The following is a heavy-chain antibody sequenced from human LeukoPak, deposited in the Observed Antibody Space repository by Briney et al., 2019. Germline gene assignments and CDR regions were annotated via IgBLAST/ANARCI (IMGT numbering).Heavy chain of an antibody. CDR1: GSSVSSDEYY. CDR3: ARVKVLRFLEWFLDF. CDR2: VYYSGSS. J-gene: IGHJ4*02. Sequence: PSQTLSLICTVSGSSVSSDEYYWSWVRQHPGKGLEWIGYVYYSGSSYYIPSLESRVTMSVEVSKNQFSLELRSVTAADTAVYYCARVKVLRFLEWFLDFWGQGALVTVSS. D-gene: IGHD3-3*01. V-gene: IGHV4-31*03.